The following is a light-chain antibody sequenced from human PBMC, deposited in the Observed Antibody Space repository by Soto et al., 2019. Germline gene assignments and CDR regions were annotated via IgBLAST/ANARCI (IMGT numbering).Light chain of an antibody. CDR3: QQYDDYWS. CDR2: DTS. V-gene: IGKV1-5*01. CDR1: QRLSSW. Sequence: DIQMTQSPSTLSASVGDRVTITCRASQRLSSWLAWYQQRPGKAPQLLIFDTSNLKSGVPSRFSGSGSGTEFTLTISSLQPDDFATYYCQQYDDYWSFGQGTKVEIK. J-gene: IGKJ1*01.